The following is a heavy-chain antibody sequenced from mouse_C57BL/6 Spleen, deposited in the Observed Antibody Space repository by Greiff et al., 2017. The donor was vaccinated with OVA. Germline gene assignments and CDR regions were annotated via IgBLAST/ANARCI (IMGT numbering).Heavy chain of an antibody. CDR3: ARKGSYYDYGAMDY. Sequence: QVQLQQSGAELVKPGASVKISCKASGYAFSSYWMNWVKQRPGKGLEWIGQIYPGDGDTNYNGRFKGKATLTADKSSSTAYMQLSSLTSEDSAVYFCARKGSYYDYGAMDYWGQGTSVTVSS. D-gene: IGHD2-4*01. CDR2: IYPGDGDT. V-gene: IGHV1-80*01. J-gene: IGHJ4*01. CDR1: GYAFSSYW.